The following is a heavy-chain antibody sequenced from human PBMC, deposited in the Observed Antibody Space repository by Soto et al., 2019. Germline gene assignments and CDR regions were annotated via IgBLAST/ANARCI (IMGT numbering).Heavy chain of an antibody. Sequence: VESLNISCKVSGYSFTSYGIGWVLQMPGKGLEWMGIIYPGDSDTRYSPSFQGQVTISADKSISTAYLQWSSLKASDTSMYYCAIKKSGYSYGYFAFDIWGQGTLVTVSS. CDR2: IYPGDSDT. J-gene: IGHJ3*02. CDR1: GYSFTSYG. CDR3: AIKKSGYSYGYFAFDI. V-gene: IGHV5-51*01. D-gene: IGHD5-18*01.